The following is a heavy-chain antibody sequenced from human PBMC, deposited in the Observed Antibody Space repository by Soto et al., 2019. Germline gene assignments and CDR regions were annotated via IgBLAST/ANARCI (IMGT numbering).Heavy chain of an antibody. J-gene: IGHJ3*01. V-gene: IGHV5-51*01. CDR1: GFSFTNYW. D-gene: IGHD6-6*01. CDR2: IYLGDSDT. Sequence: GESLKISCTRSGFSFTNYWIAWVRQMPGKGLEWMGIIYLGDSDTRYSPSFQGQVTISADKSITTAYLQWSSLKASDTAMYYCARGDFSTSSGAIDVWGQGTLVTVSS. CDR3: ARGDFSTSSGAIDV.